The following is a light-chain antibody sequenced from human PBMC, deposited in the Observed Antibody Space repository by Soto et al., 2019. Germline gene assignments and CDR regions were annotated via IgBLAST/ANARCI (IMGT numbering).Light chain of an antibody. Sequence: AIRMTQSPSSFSASTGDRVTITCRASQDISSYLAWYQQKPGKAPKVLIYAASTLHSGVPSMFSGSGSGTDFTLTISGLQSEDFATYYCQQYHTYPPLTFGGGTKVEIK. CDR1: QDISSY. CDR2: AAS. J-gene: IGKJ4*01. V-gene: IGKV1-8*01. CDR3: QQYHTYPPLT.